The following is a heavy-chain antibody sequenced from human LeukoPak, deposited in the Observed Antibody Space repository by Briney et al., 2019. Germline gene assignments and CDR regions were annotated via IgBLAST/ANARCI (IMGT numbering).Heavy chain of an antibody. V-gene: IGHV3-23*01. D-gene: IGHD3-22*01. Sequence: PGGSLRLSCAASGFTFSSYAMSWVRQAPGKGLEWVSAISGSGGSTYYADSVKGRFTISRDNSRNTLYLQMNSLRAEDTAVYYCAKDPDYYDSSGYLDAFDIWGQGTMVTVSS. CDR1: GFTFSSYA. CDR3: AKDPDYYDSSGYLDAFDI. J-gene: IGHJ3*02. CDR2: ISGSGGST.